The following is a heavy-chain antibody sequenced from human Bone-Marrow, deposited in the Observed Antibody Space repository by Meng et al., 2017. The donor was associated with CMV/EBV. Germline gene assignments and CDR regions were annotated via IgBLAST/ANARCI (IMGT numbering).Heavy chain of an antibody. J-gene: IGHJ6*02. CDR1: GFTFSSYW. Sequence: GESLKISCAASGFTFSSYWMSWVRQAPGKGLEWVAKIKQDGSEKYYVDSVKGRFTISRDNAKNSLYLQMNSLRAEDTAVYYCARVRVTIFPSPHYYGMDVWGQGTTVTVSS. V-gene: IGHV3-7*01. D-gene: IGHD3-3*01. CDR3: ARVRVTIFPSPHYYGMDV. CDR2: IKQDGSEK.